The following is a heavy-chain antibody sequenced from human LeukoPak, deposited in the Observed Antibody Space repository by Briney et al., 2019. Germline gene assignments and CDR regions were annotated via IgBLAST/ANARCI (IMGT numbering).Heavy chain of an antibody. Sequence: ASVKVSCKASGYTFTSYGISWVRQAPGQGLEWMGWISAYNGNTNYAQKLQGRVTMTTDTSTSTAYVELRSLRSDDTAVYYCARGPRITMIRGGQWYYYMDVWGKGTTVTISS. V-gene: IGHV1-18*01. D-gene: IGHD3-10*01. CDR3: ARGPRITMIRGGQWYYYMDV. CDR2: ISAYNGNT. J-gene: IGHJ6*03. CDR1: GYTFTSYG.